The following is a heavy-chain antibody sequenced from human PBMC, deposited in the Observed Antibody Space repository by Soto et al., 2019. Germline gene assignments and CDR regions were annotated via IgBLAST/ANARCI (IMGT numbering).Heavy chain of an antibody. Sequence: GGSLRLSCAASGFTFSNAWMNWVRQAPGKGLEWVGRIKSKTDGGTTDYAAPVKGRFTISRDDSKNTLYLQMNSLKTEDTAVYYCTTHLEDIVVGVWGQGNFDYWGQGTLVTVSS. V-gene: IGHV3-15*07. CDR2: IKSKTDGGTT. J-gene: IGHJ4*02. CDR3: TTHLEDIVVGVWGQGNFDY. D-gene: IGHD2-15*01. CDR1: GFTFSNAW.